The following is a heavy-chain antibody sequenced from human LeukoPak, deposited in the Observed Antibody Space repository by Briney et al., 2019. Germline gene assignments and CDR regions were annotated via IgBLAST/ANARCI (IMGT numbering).Heavy chain of an antibody. CDR2: ISSSGSTI. CDR3: ARDRYYDSSGYYYFDY. V-gene: IGHV3-48*04. CDR1: GFTFSSYS. J-gene: IGHJ4*02. Sequence: PGGSLRLSCAASGFTFSSYSMNWVRQAPGKGLEWVSYISSSGSTIYYADSVKGRFTTSRDNAKNSLYLQMNSLRAEDTAVYYWARDRYYDSSGYYYFDYWGQGTLVTVSS. D-gene: IGHD3-22*01.